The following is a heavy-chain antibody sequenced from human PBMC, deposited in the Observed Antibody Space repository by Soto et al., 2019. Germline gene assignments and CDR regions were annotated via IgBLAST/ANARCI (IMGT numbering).Heavy chain of an antibody. CDR3: ARADRTLVTSYGLDV. V-gene: IGHV6-1*01. CDR1: GDSVSSNSAA. J-gene: IGHJ6*02. D-gene: IGHD2-21*02. Sequence: SQTLSLTCAISGDSVSSNSAAWNWIRQSPSRGLEWLGRTYYRSKWYNDYAVSVKSRITINPDSSKKHFSLKLTSMTAADAAVYYCARADRTLVTSYGLDVWGQGTTVTVSS. CDR2: TYYRSKWYN.